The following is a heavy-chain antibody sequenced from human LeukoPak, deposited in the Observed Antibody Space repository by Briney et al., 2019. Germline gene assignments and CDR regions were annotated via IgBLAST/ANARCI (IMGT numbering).Heavy chain of an antibody. V-gene: IGHV3-74*01. Sequence: GGSLRLSCAASGFSFSSYWMNWVRQAPGKGLVWVAHINTDGRTTTYSDSVKGRFTVARDNAKNTLYLEMNRLRAEDTAVYYCARDNTYMFDYWGQGTQVTVSS. J-gene: IGHJ4*02. CDR1: GFSFSSYW. D-gene: IGHD2-2*02. CDR2: INTDGRTT. CDR3: ARDNTYMFDY.